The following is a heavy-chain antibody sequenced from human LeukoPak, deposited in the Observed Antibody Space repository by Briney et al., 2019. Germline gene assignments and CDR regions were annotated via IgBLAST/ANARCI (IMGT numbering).Heavy chain of an antibody. D-gene: IGHD6-19*01. CDR2: ISGSGGST. J-gene: IGHJ3*02. CDR1: GFTFSSYA. CDR3: AREDDVSGWYGDDAFDI. V-gene: IGHV3-23*01. Sequence: GGSLRLSCAASGFTFSSYAMSWVRQAPGKGLEWVSAISGSGGSTYYADSVKGRFTISRDNSKNTLYLQMNSLRAEDTAVYYCAREDDVSGWYGDDAFDIWGQGTMVTVSS.